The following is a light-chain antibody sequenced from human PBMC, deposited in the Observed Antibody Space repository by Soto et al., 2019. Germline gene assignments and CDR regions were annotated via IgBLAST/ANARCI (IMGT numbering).Light chain of an antibody. CDR2: AAS. Sequence: DIQMTQSPSSLSASVGDRVTITCRAGQDINIYLAWYQQKPGKVPKLLISAASTLQSGVPSRFSGSGSGTDFTLTISSLPPEDVATYYCQKYDGAPLTFGGGTKAEIK. V-gene: IGKV1-27*01. CDR1: QDINIY. CDR3: QKYDGAPLT. J-gene: IGKJ4*01.